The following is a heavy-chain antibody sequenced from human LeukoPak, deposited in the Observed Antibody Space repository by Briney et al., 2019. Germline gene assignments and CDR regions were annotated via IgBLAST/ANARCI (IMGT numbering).Heavy chain of an antibody. D-gene: IGHD3-22*01. V-gene: IGHV3-30*03. Sequence: PGGSLRLSCAASGFTFSTYGMHWVRQAPGKGLEWVAVVSYDESSIYYADSVKGRFTISRDNSKNTLYLQMNSLRSEDTAVYYCARLSANSSAYFFDYWGQGTLVTVSS. CDR3: ARLSANSSAYFFDY. CDR2: VSYDESSI. J-gene: IGHJ4*02. CDR1: GFTFSTYG.